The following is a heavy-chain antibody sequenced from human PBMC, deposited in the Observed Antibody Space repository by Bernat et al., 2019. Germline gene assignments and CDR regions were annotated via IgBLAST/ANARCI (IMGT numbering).Heavy chain of an antibody. CDR1: GFTFSNYA. J-gene: IGHJ6*02. CDR2: ISSNGGST. D-gene: IGHD2-15*01. V-gene: IGHV3-64*01. CDR3: ARSKCSGGSCYYYDGMDV. Sequence: EVQLLESGGGLVQPGGSLRLSCAASGFTFSNYAMHWVRQAPGKGLEYVSAISSNGGSTYYANSVKGRFTISRDNSKNTLYLQMGSLRAEDMAVYYCARSKCSGGSCYYYDGMDVWGQGTTVTVSS.